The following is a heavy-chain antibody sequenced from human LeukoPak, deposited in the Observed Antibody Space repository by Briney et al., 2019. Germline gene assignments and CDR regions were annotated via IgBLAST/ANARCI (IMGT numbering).Heavy chain of an antibody. CDR2: IYTSGST. CDR3: ARSYSRSSHFDN. D-gene: IGHD6-6*01. V-gene: IGHV4-4*09. Sequence: SETLSLTCTVSGDSISNYFWSWIRQPPGRGLEWIGYIYTSGSTNYNPSLKSRVTISVDTSENQFSLKLTSVTAADTAVYYCARSYSRSSHFDNWGQGTLVTVSS. CDR1: GDSISNYF. J-gene: IGHJ4*02.